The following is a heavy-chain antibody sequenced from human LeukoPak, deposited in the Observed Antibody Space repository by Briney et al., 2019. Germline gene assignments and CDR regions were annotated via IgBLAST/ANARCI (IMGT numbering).Heavy chain of an antibody. CDR1: GGSISNSY. Sequence: SETLSLTCIVSGGSISNSYWSWIRQPPGKGLQWIGYIYYSGSTNYNPSLKSRVTISGDTSKNQFSLKLGSVTAADTAVYYCARTLYSRGFYTVDYWGQGTLVTVSS. D-gene: IGHD3-3*01. V-gene: IGHV4-59*08. CDR2: IYYSGST. CDR3: ARTLYSRGFYTVDY. J-gene: IGHJ4*02.